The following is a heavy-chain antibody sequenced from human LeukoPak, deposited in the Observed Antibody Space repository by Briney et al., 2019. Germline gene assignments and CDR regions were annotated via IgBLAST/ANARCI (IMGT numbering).Heavy chain of an antibody. CDR1: GGFISSYY. Sequence: PSETLSLTCTVSGGFISSYYWSWIRQPPGKGLEWIGYIYYSGSTNYNPSLKSRVTISVDTSKNQFSLKLSSVTAADTAVYYCATFGREWFDPWGQGTLVTVSS. D-gene: IGHD3-16*01. J-gene: IGHJ5*02. CDR3: ATFGREWFDP. V-gene: IGHV4-59*08. CDR2: IYYSGST.